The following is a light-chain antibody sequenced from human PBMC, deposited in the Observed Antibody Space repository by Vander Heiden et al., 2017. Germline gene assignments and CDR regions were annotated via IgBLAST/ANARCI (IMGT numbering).Light chain of an antibody. CDR3: QQYNDGPPMYT. J-gene: IGKJ2*01. V-gene: IGKV3-15*01. CDR1: QSVSRN. Sequence: DIVMTQSPVTLSVSPGESVTLSCRASQSVSRNLAWYQQKPGQPPRLLIYGASIRATGIHARFSGSGYRTEFTLTINSLLSEDFAIYYCQQYNDGPPMYTFGQGTKMDIK. CDR2: GAS.